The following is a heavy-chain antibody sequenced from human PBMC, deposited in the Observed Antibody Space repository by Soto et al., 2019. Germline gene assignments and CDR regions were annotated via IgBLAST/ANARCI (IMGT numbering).Heavy chain of an antibody. V-gene: IGHV4-39*01. CDR2: IYYSGST. D-gene: IGHD3-22*01. CDR1: GGSISCSSYY. J-gene: IGHJ4*02. CDR3: AGDYDSSGYFFGPTDY. Sequence: PSETLSLTCTVPGGSISCSSYYWGWIRQPPGKRLEWIGSIYYSGSTYYNPSLKSRVTISVDTSKNQFSLKLSSVTVADTAVYYCAGDYDSSGYFFGPTDYWGQGTLVTVGS.